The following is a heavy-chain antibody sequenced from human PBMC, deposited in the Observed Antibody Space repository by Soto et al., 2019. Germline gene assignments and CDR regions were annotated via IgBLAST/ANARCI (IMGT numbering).Heavy chain of an antibody. D-gene: IGHD2-21*02. CDR2: IYYSGRT. CDR1: GESISSSSYY. CDR3: ARQRTTVVTQAYFDH. V-gene: IGHV4-39*01. J-gene: IGHJ4*02. Sequence: SETLSLTCIVSGESISSSSYYWGWIRQPPGRGLEWIGSIYYSGRTYYNPSFKSRVTISIDTSKNQFSLKLSSVTATDTAVYYCARQRTTVVTQAYFDHWGQGALVTVSS.